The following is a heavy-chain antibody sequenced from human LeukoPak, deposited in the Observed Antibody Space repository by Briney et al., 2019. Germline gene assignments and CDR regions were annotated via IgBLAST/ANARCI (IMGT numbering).Heavy chain of an antibody. CDR1: GGSISSSSYY. CDR3: ARQPPYGSGEGLDY. V-gene: IGHV4-39*01. J-gene: IGHJ4*02. CDR2: IYYSGST. D-gene: IGHD3-10*01. Sequence: KSSETLSLTCTVSGGSISSSSYYWGWIRQPPGKGLEWIWSIYYSGSTYYNPSLKSRVTISVDTAKNQFSLKQSAVTDADTAGYYCARQPPYGSGEGLDYWGQGTLVTVSS.